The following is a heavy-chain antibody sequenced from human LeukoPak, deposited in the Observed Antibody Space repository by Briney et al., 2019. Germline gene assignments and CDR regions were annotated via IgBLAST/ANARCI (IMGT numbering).Heavy chain of an antibody. D-gene: IGHD3-10*01. J-gene: IGHJ4*02. CDR2: IYYTGSS. Sequence: SETLSLTCTVSAGSIRSYHWNWIRQPPGKGLEWIGYIYYTGSSNYNPSLKSRVTMSVDTSKSQFSLKLSSVTAADTAVYYCARYLRYFDYWGQGTLVTVSS. CDR1: AGSIRSYH. V-gene: IGHV4-59*08. CDR3: ARYLRYFDY.